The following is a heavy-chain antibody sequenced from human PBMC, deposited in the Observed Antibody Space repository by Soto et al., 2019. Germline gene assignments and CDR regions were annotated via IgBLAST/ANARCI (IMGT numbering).Heavy chain of an antibody. CDR3: AKEGTYYDFWSGYYRGYYYYGMDV. J-gene: IGHJ6*02. CDR1: GFTFSSYA. Sequence: EVQLLESGGGLVQPGGSLRLSCAASGFTFSSYAMSWVRQAPGKGLEWVSAISGSGGSTYYADSVKGRFTSSRDNSKNTLYLQMNSLRAEDTAVYYCAKEGTYYDFWSGYYRGYYYYGMDVWGQGTTVTVSS. CDR2: ISGSGGST. D-gene: IGHD3-3*01. V-gene: IGHV3-23*01.